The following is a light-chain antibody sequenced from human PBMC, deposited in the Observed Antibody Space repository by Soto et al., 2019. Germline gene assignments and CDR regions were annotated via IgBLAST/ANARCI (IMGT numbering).Light chain of an antibody. CDR1: SSNIGSNT. J-gene: IGLJ1*01. Sequence: QSVLTQSPSASGTPGQRVTISCSGSSSNIGSNTVNWYQQPPGTAPKVLIYSIDQRPSGVPDRFSGSKSGTSASLAISGLQSEDEADYYCAVWDDSLSGLVFGTGTKVTVL. CDR2: SID. V-gene: IGLV1-44*01. CDR3: AVWDDSLSGLV.